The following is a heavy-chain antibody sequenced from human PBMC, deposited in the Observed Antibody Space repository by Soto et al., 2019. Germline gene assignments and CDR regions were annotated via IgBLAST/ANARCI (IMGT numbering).Heavy chain of an antibody. J-gene: IGHJ6*02. CDR1: GGTFNNYP. V-gene: IGHV1-69*13. CDR3: ARGRGYSGDDHYYYFDMDV. CDR2: SIPIFGTA. Sequence: SVKVSCKASGGTFNNYPITWVRQAPGEGLEWMGGSIPIFGTANYAQKFQGRVTISVDESTSTAYMELSSLRSEDAAVYYCARGRGYSGDDHYYYFDMDVWGQGTTVTVSS. D-gene: IGHD5-12*01.